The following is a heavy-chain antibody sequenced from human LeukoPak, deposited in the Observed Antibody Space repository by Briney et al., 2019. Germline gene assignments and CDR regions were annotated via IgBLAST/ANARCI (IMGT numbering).Heavy chain of an antibody. CDR3: ARDYSSSFIFDY. CDR1: GYTFTSYA. V-gene: IGHV1-3*01. D-gene: IGHD6-6*01. Sequence: ASVKVSCKASGYTFTSYAMHWVRQAPGQGLEWMGWINAGNGNTKYSQKFQVRVTLTRDTSASTAYMELSSLRSEDTAVYYCARDYSSSFIFDYWGQGTLVTVSS. J-gene: IGHJ4*02. CDR2: INAGNGNT.